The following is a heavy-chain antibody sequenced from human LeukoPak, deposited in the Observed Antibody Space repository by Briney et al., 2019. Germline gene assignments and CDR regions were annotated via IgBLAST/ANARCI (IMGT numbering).Heavy chain of an antibody. CDR2: ISYDGSNK. Sequence: GGSLRLSCAASEFSVGSNYMTWVRQAPGKGLEWVAVISYDGSNKYYADSVKGRFTISRDNSKNTLYLQMNSLRAEDTAVYYCAKRGDDSSGYYSEYFQHWGQGTLVTVSS. D-gene: IGHD3-22*01. CDR3: AKRGDDSSGYYSEYFQH. CDR1: EFSVGSNY. J-gene: IGHJ1*01. V-gene: IGHV3-30*18.